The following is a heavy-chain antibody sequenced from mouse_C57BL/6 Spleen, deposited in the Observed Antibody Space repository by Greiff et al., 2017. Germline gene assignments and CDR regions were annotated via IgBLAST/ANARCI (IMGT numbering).Heavy chain of an antibody. D-gene: IGHD2-4*01. CDR3: ARRDYDYDGSYAMDY. CDR1: GFTFSDYY. J-gene: IGHJ4*01. V-gene: IGHV5-12*01. CDR2: ISNGGGST. Sequence: EVKLMESGGGLVQPGGSLKLSCAASGFTFSDYYMYWVRQTPEKRLEWVAYISNGGGSTYYPDTVKGRFTISRDNAKNTLYLQMSRLKSEDTAMYYCARRDYDYDGSYAMDYWGQGTSVTVSS.